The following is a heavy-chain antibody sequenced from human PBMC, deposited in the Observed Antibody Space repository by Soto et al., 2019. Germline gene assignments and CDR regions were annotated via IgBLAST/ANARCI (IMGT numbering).Heavy chain of an antibody. D-gene: IGHD6-19*01. CDR2: IWYDGTNK. J-gene: IGHJ6*02. CDR3: ARDEGIVVAGGMDV. Sequence: QVQLVESGGGVVQPGRSLRLSCAASGFTFSSYGMHWVRQAPGKGLEWVAVIWYDGTNKYYADSVKGRFTISRDNSKNPLYLQMNSLRAEDTAVYYCARDEGIVVAGGMDVWGQGTTVTVSS. V-gene: IGHV3-33*01. CDR1: GFTFSSYG.